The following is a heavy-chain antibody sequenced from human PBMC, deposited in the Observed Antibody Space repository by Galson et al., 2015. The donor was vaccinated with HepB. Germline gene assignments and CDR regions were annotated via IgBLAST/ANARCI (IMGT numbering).Heavy chain of an antibody. CDR1: GFTFSYYA. D-gene: IGHD6-19*01. J-gene: IGHJ4*01. Sequence: SLRLSCAASGFTFSYYAMSWVRQAPGKGLEWVSAITPSGDNTYSADSMKGRFTISSDNSKNTLFLQMNSLRPDDTAIYFCAKVFPEKTDGWYRQALYYFDSWGHGTRVTVSS. V-gene: IGHV3-23*01. CDR3: AKVFPEKTDGWYRQALYYFDS. CDR2: ITPSGDNT.